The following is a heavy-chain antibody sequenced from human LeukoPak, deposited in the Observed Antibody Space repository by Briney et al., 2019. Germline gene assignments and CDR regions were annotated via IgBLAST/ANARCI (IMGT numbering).Heavy chain of an antibody. CDR3: ARHLRWRTSFSPFDY. J-gene: IGHJ4*02. V-gene: IGHV4-34*01. D-gene: IGHD3/OR15-3a*01. Sequence: SETLSLTCAVYGGSFSGYYCSWIRQPLGKGLEWIGGINHSENTDYNPSLKSRVTISVDTSKNQLSLKLSSVTAADTAVYYCARHLRWRTSFSPFDYWGQGTLVTVSS. CDR1: GGSFSGYY. CDR2: INHSENT.